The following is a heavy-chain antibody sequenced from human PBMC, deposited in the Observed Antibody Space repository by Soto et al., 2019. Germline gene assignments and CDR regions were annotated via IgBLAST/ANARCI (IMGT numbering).Heavy chain of an antibody. CDR2: VDYSGRT. V-gene: IGHV4-31*03. CDR3: AREYGDYAYFDY. Sequence: QLQLQESGPGLVKPSQTLSLTCTVSGGSISRGGYFWTWIRQHPGKGLEWIAYVDYSGRTYFNPSLKSRVAVSVDTSKNQFSLKLSSVTAADTAVYYCAREYGDYAYFDYWGQGTLVTVSS. J-gene: IGHJ4*02. CDR1: GGSISRGGYF. D-gene: IGHD4-17*01.